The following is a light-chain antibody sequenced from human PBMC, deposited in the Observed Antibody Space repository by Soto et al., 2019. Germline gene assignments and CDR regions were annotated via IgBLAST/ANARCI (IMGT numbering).Light chain of an antibody. CDR1: QSVSSSH. CDR3: QQRNVWPPIT. CDR2: DST. V-gene: IGKV3D-20*02. J-gene: IGKJ5*01. Sequence: EDELSHSPGALSLTTRERATLSCRASQSVSSSHLAWYQQKSGKPPRLVIYDSTLRANGVPDRFGGSRSGTEFTLTINSLEPEDFAVYYCQQRNVWPPITFGQGGLLEIK.